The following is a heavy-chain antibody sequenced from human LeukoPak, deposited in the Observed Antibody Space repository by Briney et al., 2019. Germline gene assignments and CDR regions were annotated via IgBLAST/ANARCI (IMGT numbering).Heavy chain of an antibody. CDR2: IYTSGST. CDR3: ARYYYDSIEDAFDI. J-gene: IGHJ3*02. V-gene: IGHV4-61*02. D-gene: IGHD3-22*01. CDR1: GGSISSGSDY. Sequence: PSQTLSLTCTVSGGSISSGSDYWSWIRQPAGKGLEWIGRIYTSGSTNYNPSLKSRVTISVDQSKNQFSLKLSSVTAADTAVYYCARYYYDSIEDAFDIWGQGTMVTVSS.